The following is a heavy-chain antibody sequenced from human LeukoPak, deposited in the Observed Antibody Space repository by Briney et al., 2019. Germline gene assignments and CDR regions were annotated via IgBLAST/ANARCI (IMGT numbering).Heavy chain of an antibody. J-gene: IGHJ4*02. CDR1: GGSISGYY. CDR2: IYYTGST. CDR3: ARQGRSMAAPGIPNFDY. D-gene: IGHD6-13*01. V-gene: IGHV4-59*08. Sequence: SETLSPTCTVSGGSISGYYWSWFRQPPGKGLEWIGYIYYTGSTNYNPSLERRLTISLDTSKNQFSLNLNSVTAADTAVYYCARQGRSMAAPGIPNFDYWGQGTLVTVSS.